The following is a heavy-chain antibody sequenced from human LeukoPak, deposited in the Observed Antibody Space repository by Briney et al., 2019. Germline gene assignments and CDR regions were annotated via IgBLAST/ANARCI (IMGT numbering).Heavy chain of an antibody. CDR3: ARDFYSSGDWYFDL. CDR2: IYYSGST. V-gene: IGHV4-59*12. CDR1: GGSISSYY. Sequence: PSETLSLTCTVSGGSISSYYWSWIRQPPGKGLEWIGYIYYSGSTNYNPSLKSRVTMSVDTSKNQFSLKLSSVTAADTAAYYCARDFYSSGDWYFDLWGRGTLVTVSS. D-gene: IGHD6-19*01. J-gene: IGHJ2*01.